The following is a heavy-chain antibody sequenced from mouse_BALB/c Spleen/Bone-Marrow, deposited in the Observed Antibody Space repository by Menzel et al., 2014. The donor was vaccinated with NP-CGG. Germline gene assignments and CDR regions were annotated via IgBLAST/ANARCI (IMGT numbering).Heavy chain of an antibody. J-gene: IGHJ3*01. Sequence: EVQVVESGGGLVQPGGSLKLSCAASGFTFSSYTMSWVRQTPEKGLEWVAYISNGGGSTYYPDTVKGRFTISRDNAKNTLYLQMSSLKSEDTAMYYCARHRRYDVWFAYWGQGTLVTVSA. CDR2: ISNGGGST. D-gene: IGHD2-14*01. CDR3: ARHRRYDVWFAY. V-gene: IGHV5-12-2*01. CDR1: GFTFSSYT.